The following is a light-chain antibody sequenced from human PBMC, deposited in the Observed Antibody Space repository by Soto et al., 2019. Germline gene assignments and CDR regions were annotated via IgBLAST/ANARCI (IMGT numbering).Light chain of an antibody. CDR2: DAS. Sequence: EIVLTQSPATLSLSPGTRATLSCRASESVNTYLAWYQQKPGQAPRLLIYDASKRATGIPARFSGSGSRTDFTLTISSLEPEDSAVYYCQQRSKWLTFGGGTKVEIK. CDR1: ESVNTY. V-gene: IGKV3-11*01. J-gene: IGKJ4*01. CDR3: QQRSKWLT.